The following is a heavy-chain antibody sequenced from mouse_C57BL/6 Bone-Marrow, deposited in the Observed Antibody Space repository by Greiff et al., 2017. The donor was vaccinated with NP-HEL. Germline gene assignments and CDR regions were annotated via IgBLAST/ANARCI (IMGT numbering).Heavy chain of an antibody. D-gene: IGHD1-1*01. CDR2: IYPGSGST. CDR3: ARQRFITTVVDLYWYFDV. V-gene: IGHV1-55*01. CDR1: GYTFTSYW. J-gene: IGHJ1*03. Sequence: VQLQQPGAELVKPEASVKMSCKASGYTFTSYWITWVKQRPGQGLEWIGDIYPGSGSTNYNEKFKSKATLTVDTSSSTAYMQLSSLTSEDSAVYYCARQRFITTVVDLYWYFDVWGTGTTVTVSS.